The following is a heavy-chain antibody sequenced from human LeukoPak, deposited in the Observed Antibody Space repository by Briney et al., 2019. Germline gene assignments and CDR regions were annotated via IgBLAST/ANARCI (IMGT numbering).Heavy chain of an antibody. J-gene: IGHJ4*02. CDR3: ARHNYGGNSFDY. D-gene: IGHD4-23*01. V-gene: IGHV4-34*01. CDR1: GGSFSGYY. Sequence: ETLSLTCAVYGGSFSGYYWSWIRQPPGKGLEWIGEINHSGSTNYNPSLKSRVTISVDTSKNQFSLKLSSVTAADTAVYYCARHNYGGNSFDYWGQGTLVTVSS. CDR2: INHSGST.